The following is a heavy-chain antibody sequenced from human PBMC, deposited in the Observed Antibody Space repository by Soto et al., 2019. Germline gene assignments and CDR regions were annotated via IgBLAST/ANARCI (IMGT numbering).Heavy chain of an antibody. V-gene: IGHV4-4*07. CDR1: GGSISSYY. Sequence: QVQLQESGPGLVKPSETLSLTCTVSGGSISSYYWSRIRQPAGKGLEWIGHIYTSGSTNYNPSLKSRVTMSVDTSKNQFSLKLSSVTAADTAVYYCARDLGYSYGLNWFDPWCQGTLVTVSS. J-gene: IGHJ5*02. D-gene: IGHD5-18*01. CDR2: IYTSGST. CDR3: ARDLGYSYGLNWFDP.